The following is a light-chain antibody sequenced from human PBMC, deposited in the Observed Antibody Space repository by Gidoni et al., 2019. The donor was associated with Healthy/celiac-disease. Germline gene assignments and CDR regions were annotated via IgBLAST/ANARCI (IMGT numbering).Light chain of an antibody. CDR1: QGISNS. CDR2: AAS. CDR3: QQYYSTPDT. V-gene: IGKV1-NL1*01. Sequence: DLQMTQSPSSLSASVGDRVTITCRASQGISNSLAWYQQKPGKAPKLLLYAASRLESGVPSRFSGSGSGTDYTLTISSLQPEDFATYYCQQYYSTPDTFGQGTRLEIK. J-gene: IGKJ5*01.